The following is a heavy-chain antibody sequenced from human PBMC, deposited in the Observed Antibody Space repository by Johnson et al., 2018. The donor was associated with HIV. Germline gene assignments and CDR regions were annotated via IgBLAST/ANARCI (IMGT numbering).Heavy chain of an antibody. V-gene: IGHV3-30*04. Sequence: VQVVESGGGVVQPGRSLRLSCAASGFTFSIYAMYWVRQAPCQGLEWVAVISYDGSNKYYADSVKGRFTISRDNSKNTLYLQMNSLRAEDTAVYYCAKGRIAVPDAFDIWGQGTMVTVSS. CDR2: ISYDGSNK. CDR1: GFTFSIYA. D-gene: IGHD6-19*01. J-gene: IGHJ3*02. CDR3: AKGRIAVPDAFDI.